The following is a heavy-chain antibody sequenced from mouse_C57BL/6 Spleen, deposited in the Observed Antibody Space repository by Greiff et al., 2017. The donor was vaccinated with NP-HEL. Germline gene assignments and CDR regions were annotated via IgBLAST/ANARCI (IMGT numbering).Heavy chain of an antibody. CDR1: GFTFTDYY. J-gene: IGHJ2*01. V-gene: IGHV7-3*01. CDR2: IRNKANGYTT. Sequence: EVQLMESGGGLVQPGGSLSLSCAASGFTFTDYYLSWVRQPPGKALEWLGFIRNKANGYTTEYSASVKGRFTISRDNSQSILYLQMNALRAEDSATYYCARSPYGNYYFDYWGQGTTLTVSS. D-gene: IGHD2-1*01. CDR3: ARSPYGNYYFDY.